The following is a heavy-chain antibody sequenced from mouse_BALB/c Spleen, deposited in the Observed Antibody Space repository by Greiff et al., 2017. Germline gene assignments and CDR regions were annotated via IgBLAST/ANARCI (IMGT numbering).Heavy chain of an antibody. CDR3: ARKGVYDYVDY. D-gene: IGHD2-4*01. V-gene: IGHV5-12-1*01. J-gene: IGHJ2*01. Sequence: VQLKESGGGLVKPGGSLKLSCAASGFAFRSYDMSWVRQTPEKRLEWVAYISSGGGSTYYPDTVKGRFTISRDNAKNTLYLQMSSLKSEDTAMYYCARKGVYDYVDYWGQGTTLTVSS. CDR1: GFAFRSYD. CDR2: ISSGGGST.